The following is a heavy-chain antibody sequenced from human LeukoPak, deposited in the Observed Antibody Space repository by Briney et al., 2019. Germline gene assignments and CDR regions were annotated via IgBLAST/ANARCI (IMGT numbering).Heavy chain of an antibody. D-gene: IGHD3-3*01. CDR1: GGSFSGYY. J-gene: IGHJ4*02. CDR2: SYTSGST. CDR3: ARDSAIFGAVITDY. V-gene: IGHV4-4*07. Sequence: SETLSLTCAVYGGSFSGYYWSWIRQPAGKGLEWIGHSYTSGSTNYNTSLKSRATISVDTSKNQFSLKLSSVTASATAVYYCARDSAIFGAVITDYWGQGTLVTVSS.